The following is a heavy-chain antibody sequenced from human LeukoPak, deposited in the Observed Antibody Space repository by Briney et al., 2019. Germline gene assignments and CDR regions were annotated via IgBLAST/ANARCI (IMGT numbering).Heavy chain of an antibody. J-gene: IGHJ6*03. CDR1: AFIFSSYG. Sequence: GGCLRLSCAASAFIFSSYGMSWVRQAPGKGLEWVSAVSGSGGSTYYADSVKGRFTISRDNSKNTLYLQMDSLRAEDTAVYYCAKCLGSGSSLDLYYYYYYMDVWGKGTTVTISS. V-gene: IGHV3-23*01. CDR2: VSGSGGST. CDR3: AKCLGSGSSLDLYYYYYYMDV. D-gene: IGHD3-10*01.